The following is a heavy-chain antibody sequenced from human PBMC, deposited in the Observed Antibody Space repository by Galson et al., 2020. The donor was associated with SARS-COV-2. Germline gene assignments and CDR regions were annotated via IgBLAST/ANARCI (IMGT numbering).Heavy chain of an antibody. Sequence: GESLKISCAASGFTFSSYAMSWVRQAPGKGLEWVSVIYSGGSTYYADSVKGRFTISRDNSKNTLYLQMNSLRGEDTAVYYCATEEEVVAGLNFYYYMDVGGKGPRSPSL. CDR3: ATEEEVVAGLNFYYYMDV. CDR2: IYSGGST. V-gene: IGHV3-23*03. CDR1: GFTFSSYA. J-gene: IGHJ6*03. D-gene: IGHD6-19*01.